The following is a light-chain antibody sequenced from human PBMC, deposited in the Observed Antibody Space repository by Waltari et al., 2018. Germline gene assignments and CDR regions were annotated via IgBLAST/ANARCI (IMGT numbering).Light chain of an antibody. CDR1: QSFSSTF. Sequence: EVVLTQSPGNLSLSPGERATLSCRASQSFSSTFLSWYQHKPGRSPRLLIYATSSRATCIPDRFSGSGSGTDFTLTISRLEPEDVAVYYCHHYGSSSLTFGGGTKLEI. CDR2: ATS. V-gene: IGKV3-20*01. CDR3: HHYGSSSLT. J-gene: IGKJ4*01.